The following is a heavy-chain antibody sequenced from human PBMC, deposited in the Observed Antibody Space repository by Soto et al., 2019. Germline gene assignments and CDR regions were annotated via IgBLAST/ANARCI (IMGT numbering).Heavy chain of an antibody. CDR3: ARDRGRAAAGTQANYFDY. V-gene: IGHV1-46*01. J-gene: IGHJ4*01. CDR2: INPDGGST. D-gene: IGHD6-13*01. Sequence: ASVKVSCKASGYTFTSYYLHWVRQAPGQGLEWMGMINPDGGSTNYAQNFQGRVTMTRDTSTSTVYMELSSLRSEDTAVYYCARDRGRAAAGTQANYFDYWGQEPWSPSPQ. CDR1: GYTFTSYY.